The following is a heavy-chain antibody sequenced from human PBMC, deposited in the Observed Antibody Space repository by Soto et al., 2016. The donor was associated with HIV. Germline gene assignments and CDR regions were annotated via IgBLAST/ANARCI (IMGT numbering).Heavy chain of an antibody. D-gene: IGHD3-10*01. J-gene: IGHJ3*02. CDR2: IRSKAYGGTT. CDR1: GFTFGDYA. V-gene: IGHV3-49*04. CDR3: TRVSSYITMAPFDI. Sequence: EVQLVESGGGLVQPGRSLRLSCTASGFTFGDYAMSWVRQAPGKGLEWVGFIRSKAYGGTTEYAASVKGRFTISRDDSKSIAYLQMNSLKTEDTAVYYCTRVSSYITMAPFDIWGQGTMVTVSS.